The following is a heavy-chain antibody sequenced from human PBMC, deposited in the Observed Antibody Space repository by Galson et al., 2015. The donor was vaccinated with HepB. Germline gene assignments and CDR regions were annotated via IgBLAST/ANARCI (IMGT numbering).Heavy chain of an antibody. CDR3: TKGSPTGYCSGGSCYDRGPNAVY. J-gene: IGHJ4*02. V-gene: IGHV3-48*01. CDR1: GFIFSNYS. D-gene: IGHD2-15*01. Sequence: SLRLSCAASGFIFSNYSMNWVRQAPGKGLEWVSYICPSSTTIYYADSVKGRFVISRDNAKNSLYLQMNSLRAEDTAVYYCTKGSPTGYCSGGSCYDRGPNAVYWGQGTLVTVSS. CDR2: ICPSSTTI.